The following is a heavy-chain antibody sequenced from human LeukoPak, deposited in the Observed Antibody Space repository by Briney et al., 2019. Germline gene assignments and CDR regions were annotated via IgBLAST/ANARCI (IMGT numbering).Heavy chain of an antibody. CDR2: INHSGST. V-gene: IGHV4-34*01. J-gene: IGHJ6*04. CDR3: ARSSPTAYYGMDV. CDR1: GCSFSGYY. D-gene: IGHD6-6*01. Sequence: SETLSLNCAVYGCSFSGYYWSWHRQPPGKGLKWIGEINHSGSTNYNPSLKSRVTISVDTCKNQFSLKLSSVTAADTAVYYCARSSPTAYYGMDVWGKGTTVTVSS.